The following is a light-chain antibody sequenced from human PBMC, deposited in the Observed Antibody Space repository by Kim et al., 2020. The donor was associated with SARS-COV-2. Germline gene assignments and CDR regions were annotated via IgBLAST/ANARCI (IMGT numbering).Light chain of an antibody. Sequence: KATLNCKSSKTVLDNSNNKNYLAWYQQKPGQAPKLLIYWASIRESGVSDRFSGSGSETDFTLTISSLQAEDVAVYYCQQYYSTPPSFGQGTKLEI. CDR2: WAS. CDR1: KTVLDNSNNKNY. V-gene: IGKV4-1*01. J-gene: IGKJ2*03. CDR3: QQYYSTPPS.